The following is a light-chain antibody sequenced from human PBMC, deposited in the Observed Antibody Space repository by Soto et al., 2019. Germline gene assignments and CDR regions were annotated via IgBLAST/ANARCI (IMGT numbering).Light chain of an antibody. CDR1: SADVSTSNF. CDR3: ASYRSGPLYV. Sequence: QSVLRHPASVSWSPGHSITISCTGISADVSTSNFVSWYQHHPGKGPRLILYDFTHRPSGISDRFSGSKSGDTASLTISGLRAEEEADYYCASYRSGPLYVFGAGTKVTAL. J-gene: IGLJ1*01. CDR2: DFT. V-gene: IGLV2-14*03.